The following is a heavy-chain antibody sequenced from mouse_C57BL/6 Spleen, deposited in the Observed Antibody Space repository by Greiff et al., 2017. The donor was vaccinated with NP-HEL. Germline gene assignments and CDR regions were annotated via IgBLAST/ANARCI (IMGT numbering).Heavy chain of an antibody. CDR2: INPNNGGT. Sequence: EVQLQQSGPELVKPGASVKISCKASGYTFTDYYMNWVKQSHGKSLEWIGDINPNNGGTSYNQKFKGKATLTVDKSSSTAYMELRSLTSEDSAVYYCATVLDYWGKGTTLTVSS. V-gene: IGHV1-26*01. D-gene: IGHD1-1*01. CDR3: ATVLDY. CDR1: GYTFTDYY. J-gene: IGHJ2*01.